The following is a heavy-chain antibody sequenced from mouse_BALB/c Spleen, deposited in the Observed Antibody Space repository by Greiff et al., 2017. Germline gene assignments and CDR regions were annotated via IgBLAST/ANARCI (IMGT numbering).Heavy chain of an antibody. D-gene: IGHD2-3*01. J-gene: IGHJ2*01. CDR3: ARLMGGDYFDY. V-gene: IGHV1-14*01. Sequence: EVKLMESGPELVKPGASVKMSCKASGYTFTSYVMHWVKQKPGQGLEWIGYINPYNDGTKYNEKFKGKATLTSDKSSSTAYMELSSLTSEDSAVYYCARLMGGDYFDYWGQGTTLTVSS. CDR2: INPYNDGT. CDR1: GYTFTSYV.